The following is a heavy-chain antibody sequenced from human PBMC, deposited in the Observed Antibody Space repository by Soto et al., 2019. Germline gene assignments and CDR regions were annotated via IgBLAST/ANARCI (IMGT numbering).Heavy chain of an antibody. CDR3: ARHGFGPLHGLVDV. CDR2: INYDGYS. Sequence: QVQLQESGPGLVKPSETLSLTCTVSGGSITNYYCSWFRQPPGKGLEWIGYINYDGYSAYNLSLKRRVTLSMDASKHQFSLMLESGTATDTAVYYCARHGFGPLHGLVDVWGPGTTVIVSS. D-gene: IGHD3-10*01. J-gene: IGHJ6*02. CDR1: GGSITNYY. V-gene: IGHV4-59*08.